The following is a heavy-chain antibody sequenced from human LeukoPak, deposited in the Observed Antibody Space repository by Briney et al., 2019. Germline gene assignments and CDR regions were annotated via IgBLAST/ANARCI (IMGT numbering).Heavy chain of an antibody. V-gene: IGHV5-51*01. Sequence: GESLKISCKGSGDINTSYWIGWVRQMPGKGLEWMGIIYPGDSDTRYSPSFQGQVTISADKSISTAYLQWSSLKASDTAMYYCASSSDSKFDYWGQGTLVTVSS. CDR3: ASSSDSKFDY. CDR2: IYPGDSDT. J-gene: IGHJ4*02. D-gene: IGHD2-15*01. CDR1: GDINTSYW.